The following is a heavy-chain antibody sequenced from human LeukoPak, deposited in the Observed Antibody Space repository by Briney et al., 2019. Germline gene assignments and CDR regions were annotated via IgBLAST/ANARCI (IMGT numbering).Heavy chain of an antibody. CDR2: IYYSGST. CDR1: GGSISSYY. J-gene: IGHJ4*02. Sequence: PSETLSLTCTVSGGSISSYYWSWIRQPPGKGLERIGYIYYSGSTNYNPSLKSRVTISVDTSKNQFSLKLSSVTAADTAVYYCARGERLLWFGRGTQYYFDYWGQGTLVTVSS. D-gene: IGHD3-10*01. CDR3: ARGERLLWFGRGTQYYFDY. V-gene: IGHV4-59*01.